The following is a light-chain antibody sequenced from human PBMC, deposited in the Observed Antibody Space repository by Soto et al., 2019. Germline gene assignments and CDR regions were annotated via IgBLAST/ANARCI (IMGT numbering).Light chain of an antibody. V-gene: IGKV1-39*01. J-gene: IGKJ1*01. Sequence: DIQMTQSPSSLSASVGDRVTITCRASQSISSYLNWYQQKPGKAPKLLIYAASSLQSGVPSRFSGSGSGTDFTLTISSLQPEDFATYYCQQSHSTRWTFGQGTKVEIK. CDR1: QSISSY. CDR2: AAS. CDR3: QQSHSTRWT.